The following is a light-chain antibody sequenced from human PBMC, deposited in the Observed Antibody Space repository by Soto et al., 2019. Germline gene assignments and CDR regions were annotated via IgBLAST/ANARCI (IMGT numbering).Light chain of an antibody. CDR1: SGHSSYA. CDR2: LNSDGSH. V-gene: IGLV4-69*01. Sequence: QLVLTQSPSASASLGASVKLTCTLSSGHSSYAIAWHQQQPEKGPRYLMKLNSDGSHSTGDGIPDRFSGSSSGAERYLTTSSLQAEDEADYYCQTWGTGIVVFGGGTKLTVL. CDR3: QTWGTGIVV. J-gene: IGLJ2*01.